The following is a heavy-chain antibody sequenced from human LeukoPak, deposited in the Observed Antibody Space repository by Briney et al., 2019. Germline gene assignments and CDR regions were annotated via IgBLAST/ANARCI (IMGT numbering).Heavy chain of an antibody. D-gene: IGHD3-22*01. Sequence: PGGSLRLSCAAAGFTFSDYTMNWVRQAPGKGLEWVSSISARGSYIYYADSVKGRFTISRDKAKNSLSLQMNSLRADDTAVYYCARGIWDYYDGSATNTHDAFDIWGQGTMVTVSS. V-gene: IGHV3-21*01. J-gene: IGHJ3*02. CDR2: ISARGSYI. CDR3: ARGIWDYYDGSATNTHDAFDI. CDR1: GFTFSDYT.